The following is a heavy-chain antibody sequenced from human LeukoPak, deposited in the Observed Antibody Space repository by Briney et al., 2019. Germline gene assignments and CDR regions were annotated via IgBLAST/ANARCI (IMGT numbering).Heavy chain of an antibody. CDR3: ARGTPGSYLGY. CDR2: ISAYNGNT. J-gene: IGHJ4*02. Sequence: ASVKVSCKASGYTFTSYGIRWVRQAPGQGLEWMGWISAYNGNTNYAQKLQGRVTMTTGTSTSTAYMELSRLASDVTAVYFCARGTPGSYLGYWGQGTLVTVSS. D-gene: IGHD3-16*02. CDR1: GYTFTSYG. V-gene: IGHV1-18*01.